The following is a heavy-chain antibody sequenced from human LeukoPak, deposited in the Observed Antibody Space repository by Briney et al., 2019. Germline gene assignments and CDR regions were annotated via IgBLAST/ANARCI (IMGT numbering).Heavy chain of an antibody. CDR3: AREVAERVVDGMVV. D-gene: IGHD2-15*01. CDR1: GYTFTGYC. V-gene: IGHV1-2*02. J-gene: IGHJ6*01. CDR2: INPNSGGT. Sequence: GASVKVSCKASGYTFTGYCMHWVRQAPGQGLEWMGWINPNSGGTNYAQKFQGRVTMTRDTSISTAYMELSRLRSDDTAVYYCAREVAERVVDGMVVWVEGTTVTVSS.